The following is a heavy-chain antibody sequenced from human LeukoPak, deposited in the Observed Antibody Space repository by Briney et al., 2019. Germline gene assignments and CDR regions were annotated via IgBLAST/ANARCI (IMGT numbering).Heavy chain of an antibody. J-gene: IGHJ3*02. V-gene: IGHV4-59*01. CDR3: ARDFPQYYDVSANPLYHSFDI. CDR1: GGSFSGYY. Sequence: SETLSLTCAVYGGSFSGYYWSWIRQPPGKGLEWIGYIYYSGSTNYNPSLKSRVAISVDTSKNQFSLKLSSVTAADTAVYYCARDFPQYYDVSANPLYHSFDIWAKGHWSPSLQ. D-gene: IGHD3-22*01. CDR2: IYYSGST.